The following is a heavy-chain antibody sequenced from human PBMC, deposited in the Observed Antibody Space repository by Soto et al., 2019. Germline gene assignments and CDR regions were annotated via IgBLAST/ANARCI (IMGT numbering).Heavy chain of an antibody. CDR1: GFIFSTYD. D-gene: IGHD1-1*01. Sequence: EVQLVESGGGLVQPGGSLRLSCAGSGFIFSTYDMSWVRQTAGKRLEWVSTIGVGGDTYYEDSVKGRFTIFRENAKNSLYLQMNSLRVGDTAIYYCARAMEVDPIDXWGXGXXVTVSS. CDR3: ARAMEVDPIDX. CDR2: IGVGGDT. V-gene: IGHV3-13*01. J-gene: IGHJ4*02.